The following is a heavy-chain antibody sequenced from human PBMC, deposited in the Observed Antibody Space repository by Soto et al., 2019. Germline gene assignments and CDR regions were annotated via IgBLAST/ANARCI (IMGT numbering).Heavy chain of an antibody. Sequence: ASVKVSCKTSGYTFTGYYMHWVRQASGQGLEWMGWINPNSGGTNYAQKFQGRVTMTRDTSISTAYMELSRLRSDDTAVYYCARDLYNWNDVAFDYWGQGTLVTVSS. J-gene: IGHJ4*02. CDR2: INPNSGGT. CDR3: ARDLYNWNDVAFDY. CDR1: GYTFTGYY. D-gene: IGHD1-20*01. V-gene: IGHV1-2*02.